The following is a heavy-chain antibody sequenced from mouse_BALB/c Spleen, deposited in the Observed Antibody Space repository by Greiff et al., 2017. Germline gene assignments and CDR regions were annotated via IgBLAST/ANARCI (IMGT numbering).Heavy chain of an antibody. D-gene: IGHD4-1*01. J-gene: IGHJ4*01. CDR3: ARNWDEDAMDY. V-gene: IGHV5-4*02. CDR2: ISDGGSYT. Sequence: EVQVVESGGGLVKPGGSLKLSCAASGFTFSDYYMYWVRQTPEKRLEWVATISDGGSYTYYPDSVKGRFTISRDNAKNNLYLQMSSLKSEDTAMYYCARNWDEDAMDYWGQGTSVTVSS. CDR1: GFTFSDYY.